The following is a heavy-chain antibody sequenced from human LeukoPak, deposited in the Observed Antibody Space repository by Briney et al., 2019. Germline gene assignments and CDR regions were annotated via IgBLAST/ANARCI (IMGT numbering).Heavy chain of an antibody. Sequence: ASVKVSCEASGGTFSSYATSWVRQAPGQGLEWMGGIIPIFGTANYAQKFQGRVTITTDESTSTAYMELSSLRSEDTAVYYCARDYGDYVGYAFDIWGQGTMVTVSS. V-gene: IGHV1-69*05. J-gene: IGHJ3*02. CDR1: GGTFSSYA. D-gene: IGHD4-17*01. CDR2: IIPIFGTA. CDR3: ARDYGDYVGYAFDI.